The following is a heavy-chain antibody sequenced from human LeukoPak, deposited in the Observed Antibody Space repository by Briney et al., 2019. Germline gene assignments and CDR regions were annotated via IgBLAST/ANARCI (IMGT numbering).Heavy chain of an antibody. CDR3: AKDRSGGNSGLLHY. CDR1: GFTFDDYA. D-gene: IGHD4-23*01. CDR2: ISWNSGSI. V-gene: IGHV3-9*03. Sequence: VRSLRLSCAASGFTFDDYAMHWVRQASGKGLEWVSGISWNSGSIGYADSVKGRFTISRDNAKNSLYLQMNSLRAEDMALYYCAKDRSGGNSGLLHYWAQGTLVTVSS. J-gene: IGHJ4*02.